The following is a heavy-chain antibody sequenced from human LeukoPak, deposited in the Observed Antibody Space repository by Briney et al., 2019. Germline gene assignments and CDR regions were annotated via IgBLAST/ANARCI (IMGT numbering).Heavy chain of an antibody. V-gene: IGHV3-23*01. Sequence: GGSLRLSCAASGFTFSSYAMSWVRQAPGKGLEWVSAISGSGGSTYYADSVKGRFTISRDNSKNTLYLQMNSLRAEDTAVYYCAKGDMTNILTMVRGVIKKSVTNDYWGQGTLVTVSS. CDR1: GFTFSSYA. D-gene: IGHD3-10*01. J-gene: IGHJ4*02. CDR2: ISGSGGST. CDR3: AKGDMTNILTMVRGVIKKSVTNDY.